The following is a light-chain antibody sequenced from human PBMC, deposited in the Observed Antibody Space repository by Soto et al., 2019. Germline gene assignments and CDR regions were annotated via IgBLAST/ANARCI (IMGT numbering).Light chain of an antibody. CDR1: SSDVGGYNY. CDR3: CLYAGSYTYV. CDR2: DVS. Sequence: QSALAQPRSVSGSPGQSVTISCTGTSSDVGGYNYVSWYQQHPGKAPKLMIYDVSKRPSEVPDRFSGSKSGNTASLTISGLQAEDEADYSCCLYAGSYTYVFGTGTKVTVL. V-gene: IGLV2-11*01. J-gene: IGLJ1*01.